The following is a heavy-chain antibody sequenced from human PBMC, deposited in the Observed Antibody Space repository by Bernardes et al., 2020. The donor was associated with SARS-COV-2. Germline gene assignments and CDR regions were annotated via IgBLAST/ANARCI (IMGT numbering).Heavy chain of an antibody. CDR1: GITFSSLW. D-gene: IGHD6-13*01. CDR3: ARDSRAGTLDY. V-gene: IGHV3-74*03. J-gene: IGHJ4*02. Sequence: GGSLRLSCAASGITFSSLWMHWVRQVPGKGLEWVSRTAGDGSGTTYADSVKGRFTISRDNAKNTLYLQMNSLRAEDTAVYYCARDSRAGTLDYWGQGTLVTVSS. CDR2: TAGDGSGT.